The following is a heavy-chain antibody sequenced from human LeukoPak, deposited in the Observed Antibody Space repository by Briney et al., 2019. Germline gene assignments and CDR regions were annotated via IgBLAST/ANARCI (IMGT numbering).Heavy chain of an antibody. D-gene: IGHD2-15*01. Sequence: PSETLSLTCAVYGGYFSGYYCSWIRQPPGKGREWMGEIHHSGSTNYNPSLKSRVTISVDTSMNKFSLQLSYLTASDTAVYYCARGYEGYCRGGSCYRQKKKNKYFQHWGQGTLVTVSS. J-gene: IGHJ1*01. V-gene: IGHV4-34*01. CDR2: IHHSGST. CDR1: GGYFSGYY. CDR3: ARGYEGYCRGGSCYRQKKKNKYFQH.